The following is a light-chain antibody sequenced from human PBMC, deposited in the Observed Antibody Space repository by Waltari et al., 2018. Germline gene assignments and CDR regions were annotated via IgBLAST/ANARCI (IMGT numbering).Light chain of an antibody. J-gene: IGKJ4*01. Sequence: EIVLTQSPGTLSLSPGEGAALSYRASQTISSISLTWYQQKPGQAPSLLIYGTSSRATGIPDRFSGSGSGTDFTLTIRRLDPEDFAVYYCQQYDGSTVTFGGGTKVEVK. CDR2: GTS. V-gene: IGKV3-20*01. CDR1: QTISSIS. CDR3: QQYDGSTVT.